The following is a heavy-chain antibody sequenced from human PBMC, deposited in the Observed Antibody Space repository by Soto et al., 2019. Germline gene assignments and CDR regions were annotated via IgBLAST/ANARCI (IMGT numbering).Heavy chain of an antibody. CDR1: GFDFNSYS. J-gene: IGHJ4*02. D-gene: IGHD1-26*01. CDR2: INSGSTSV. V-gene: IGHV3-48*01. Sequence: EVQLVASGGGLVQPGGSLRLSCVASGFDFNSYSMNWVRQAPGKGLEWISYINSGSTSVFYADSVTGGFTISRDNAKNSLSLQINRLRAEDTAVYYCTSSASPDAYWGQGTLVTVSS. CDR3: TSSASPDAY.